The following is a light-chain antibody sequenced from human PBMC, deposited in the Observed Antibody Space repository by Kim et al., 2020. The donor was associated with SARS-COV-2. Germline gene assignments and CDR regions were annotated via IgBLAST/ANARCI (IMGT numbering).Light chain of an antibody. J-gene: IGLJ1*01. CDR1: SSDIGDNNY. CDR3: SSYTRSTTNYV. V-gene: IGLV2-14*03. Sequence: QSITISCTGTSSDIGDNNYVSWYQQHPGTAPKLMISDVSNRPSGVSNRFSGSKSGNTASLTISGLQAEDEADYYCSSYTRSTTNYVFGTGTKVTVL. CDR2: DVS.